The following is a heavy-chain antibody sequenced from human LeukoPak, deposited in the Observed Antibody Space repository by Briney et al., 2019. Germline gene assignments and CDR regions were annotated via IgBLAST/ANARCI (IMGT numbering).Heavy chain of an antibody. CDR1: EGTFSSYA. CDR2: IIPIFGTA. D-gene: IGHD2-2*01. CDR3: ARSTGIYIVVVPAATPGDAFDI. Sequence: ASVKVSCKASEGTFSSYAISWVRQAPGQGLEWMGGIIPIFGTANYAQKFQGRVTITADKSTSTAYMELSSLRSEDTAVYYCARSTGIYIVVVPAATPGDAFDIWGQGTMVTVSS. J-gene: IGHJ3*02. V-gene: IGHV1-69*06.